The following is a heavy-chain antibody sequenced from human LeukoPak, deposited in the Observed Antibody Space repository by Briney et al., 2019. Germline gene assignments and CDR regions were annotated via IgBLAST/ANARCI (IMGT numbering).Heavy chain of an antibody. CDR3: TRAQYSGYSYGYGFDY. J-gene: IGHJ4*02. V-gene: IGHV3-49*03. CDR1: GFTFSNYW. D-gene: IGHD5-18*01. CDR2: IRSKAYGGTT. Sequence: GGSLRLSCAASGFTFSNYWMSWFRQAPEKGLEWVGFIRSKAYGGTTEYAASVKGRFTISRDDSKSIAYVQMNSLNTEDTAVYYCTRAQYSGYSYGYGFDYWGQGTLVTVSS.